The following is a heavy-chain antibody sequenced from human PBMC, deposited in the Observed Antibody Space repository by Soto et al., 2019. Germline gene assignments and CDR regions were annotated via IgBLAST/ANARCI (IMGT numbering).Heavy chain of an antibody. CDR1: GGSFSGYY. CDR2: INHSGST. CDR3: ARGPISGSYADY. J-gene: IGHJ4*02. Sequence: PSETLSLPCAVYGGSFSGYYWSWIRQPPGKGLEWIGEINHSGSTNYNPSLKSRVTISVDTSKNQFSLKLSSVTAADTAVYYCARGPISGSYADYWGQGTLVTVSS. V-gene: IGHV4-34*01. D-gene: IGHD1-26*01.